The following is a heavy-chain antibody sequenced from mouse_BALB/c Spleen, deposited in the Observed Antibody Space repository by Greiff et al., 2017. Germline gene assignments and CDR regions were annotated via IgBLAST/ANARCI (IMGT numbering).Heavy chain of an antibody. CDR3: AKLRFDY. V-gene: IGHV5-6*01. CDR2: ISSGGSYT. J-gene: IGHJ4*01. D-gene: IGHD1-1*01. Sequence: EVQLVESGGDLVKPGGSLKLSCAASGFTFSSYGMSWVRQTPDKRLEWVATISSGGSYTYYPDSVKGRFTISRDNAKNTLYLQMSSLKSEDTAMYYCAKLRFDYWGQGTSVTVSS. CDR1: GFTFSSYG.